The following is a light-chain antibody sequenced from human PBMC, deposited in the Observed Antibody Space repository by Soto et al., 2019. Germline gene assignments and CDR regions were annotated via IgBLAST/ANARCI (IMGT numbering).Light chain of an antibody. CDR3: QHSSSDLIA. Sequence: DIELTQSRQCVSASVVDRVIITCRASQSISPFLNWYQCKPGKPPKLLIYESSNLRGGVSSRFSGSGSGTDFTLTIDRLQSDDFATYYCQHSSSDLIAFARGTRLEIK. CDR1: QSISPF. CDR2: ESS. V-gene: IGKV1-39*01. J-gene: IGKJ5*01.